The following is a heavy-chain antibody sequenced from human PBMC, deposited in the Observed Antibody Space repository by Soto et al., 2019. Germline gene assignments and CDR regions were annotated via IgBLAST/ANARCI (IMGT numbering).Heavy chain of an antibody. D-gene: IGHD2-15*01. J-gene: IGHJ4*02. Sequence: LRLSCAASGFTFSSYAMNWVRQAPGKGLEWVSVISGSGGSTYYADSVKGRFTISRDNSKNTLYLQMNSLRAEDTAVYYCAKETLGYCSSGSCRIDYWGQGTLVTVSS. CDR1: GFTFSSYA. V-gene: IGHV3-23*01. CDR3: AKETLGYCSSGSCRIDY. CDR2: ISGSGGST.